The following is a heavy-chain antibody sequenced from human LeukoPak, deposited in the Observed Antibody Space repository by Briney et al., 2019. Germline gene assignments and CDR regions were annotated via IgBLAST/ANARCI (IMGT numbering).Heavy chain of an antibody. CDR1: GFTFSSSA. V-gene: IGHV3-23*01. CDR2: ISNNGGYT. J-gene: IGHJ4*02. D-gene: IGHD6-19*01. Sequence: GGSLRLSCAASGFTFSSSAMSWVRQAPGKGLEWVTAISNNGGYTYYADSVQGRFTISRDNSKSTLFLQMNSLRAEDTAVYYCARDPSGNLYFDYWGQGALVTVSS. CDR3: ARDPSGNLYFDY.